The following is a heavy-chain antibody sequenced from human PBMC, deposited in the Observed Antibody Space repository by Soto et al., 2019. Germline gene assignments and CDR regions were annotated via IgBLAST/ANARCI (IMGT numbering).Heavy chain of an antibody. J-gene: IGHJ6*02. V-gene: IGHV3-30-3*01. CDR2: ISYDGSNK. D-gene: IGHD6-19*01. CDR1: GFTFSSYA. Sequence: QVQLVESGGGVVQPGRSLRLSCAASGFTFSSYAIHWVRQAPGKGLEWVAVISYDGSNKYYADSVKGRFTISRDNSKNTLYLQMNSLRAEDTAVYYCARGLVLFIYYYGMDVWGQGTTVTVSS. CDR3: ARGLVLFIYYYGMDV.